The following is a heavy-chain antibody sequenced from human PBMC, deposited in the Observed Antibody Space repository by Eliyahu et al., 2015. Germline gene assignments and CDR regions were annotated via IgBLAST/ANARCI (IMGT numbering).Heavy chain of an antibody. CDR2: IDWDDDK. CDR1: GFSLSTSGMC. D-gene: IGHD6-19*01. V-gene: IGHV2-70*15. CDR3: ARSPGIAVAGYDY. Sequence: QVTLRESGPALVKPTQTLTLTCTFSGFSLSTSGMCVSWIRQPPGKALEWLARIDWDDDKYHSTSLKTTLTISKDTSKNQVVLTMTNMDPVDTATYYCARSPGIAVAGYDYWGQGTLVTVSS. J-gene: IGHJ4*02.